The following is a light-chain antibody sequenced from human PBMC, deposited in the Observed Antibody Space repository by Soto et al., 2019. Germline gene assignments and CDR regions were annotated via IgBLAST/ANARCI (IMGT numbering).Light chain of an antibody. J-gene: IGKJ4*01. V-gene: IGKV3-15*01. CDR3: QRYNIWLLT. CDR1: QSVDSY. CDR2: DTS. Sequence: IGLTQSTVTLYFSPVERATQNSRASQSVDSYLALYHQKPGQAPRLLIYDTSTRDTGVPARFSGSRSGTEFTLTINSLQSEDFAVYYCQRYNIWLLTFCGVSNVDIK.